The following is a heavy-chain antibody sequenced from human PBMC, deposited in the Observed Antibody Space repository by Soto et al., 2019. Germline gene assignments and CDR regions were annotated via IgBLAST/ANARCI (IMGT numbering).Heavy chain of an antibody. J-gene: IGHJ4*02. CDR2: ISTYNGNT. CDR3: ARSCPVSICYFIY. V-gene: IGHV1-18*03. Sequence: GASVKVSCKASGYTFTSHGISWVRQAPRQGPEWMGWISTYNGNTNYAEKFQDRVTMTTDTSTSTAYMELRILRFDDMAVYYCARSCPVSICYFIYWGQGTLVTVSS. D-gene: IGHD2-2*01. CDR1: GYTFTSHG.